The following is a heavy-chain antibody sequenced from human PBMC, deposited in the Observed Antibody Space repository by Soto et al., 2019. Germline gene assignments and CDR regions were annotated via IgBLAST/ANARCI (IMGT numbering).Heavy chain of an antibody. CDR3: VRDRVVAGIGEVDY. J-gene: IGHJ4*02. Sequence: QVQLEESGGGVVQPGRSLRLSCAASGFTFSSHAMHWVRQAPGKGLEWVAVTSYDGSKKYYADSVKGRFTISRDNSKNTLHLQMDSLRPEDTAVYRCVRDRVVAGIGEVDYWGQGTLVTVSS. CDR1: GFTFSSHA. D-gene: IGHD6-19*01. V-gene: IGHV3-30-3*01. CDR2: TSYDGSKK.